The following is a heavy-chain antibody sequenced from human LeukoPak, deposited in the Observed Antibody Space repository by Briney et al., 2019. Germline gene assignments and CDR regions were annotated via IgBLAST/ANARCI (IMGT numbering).Heavy chain of an antibody. V-gene: IGHV7-4-1*02. CDR2: INTNTGNP. CDR3: ARDTYSSSWYWYGLDV. Sequence: ASVKVSCKASGYTFTSYAVNWVRQAPRQGLEWMGWINTNTGNPTYAQGFTGRFVFSLDTSVSTAYLQISSLKAEDTAVYYCARDTYSSSWYWYGLDVWGQGTTVTVSS. D-gene: IGHD6-13*01. CDR1: GYTFTSYA. J-gene: IGHJ6*02.